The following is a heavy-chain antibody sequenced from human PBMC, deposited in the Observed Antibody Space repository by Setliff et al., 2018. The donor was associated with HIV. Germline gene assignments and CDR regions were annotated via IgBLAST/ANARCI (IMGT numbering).Heavy chain of an antibody. V-gene: IGHV1-69*10. CDR3: AGPRGDEAFDV. CDR2: IISILGIT. J-gene: IGHJ3*01. CDR1: GGSSSTHA. Sequence: SVMVSCKASGGSSSTHAMNWVRQAPGQGLEWMGQIISILGITNYAQKFQGRVTLTADESTSTMYMELSSLTSDVTAVYYCAGPRGDEAFDVWGQGTMVTVSS.